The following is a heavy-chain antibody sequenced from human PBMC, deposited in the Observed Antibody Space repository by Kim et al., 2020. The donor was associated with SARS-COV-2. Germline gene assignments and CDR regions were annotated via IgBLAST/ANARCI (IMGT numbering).Heavy chain of an antibody. D-gene: IGHD6-19*01. CDR2: IYHSGST. CDR3: AREFQWRRTSNWVDP. CDR1: GGSISSSNW. V-gene: IGHV4-4*02. J-gene: IGHJ5*02. Sequence: SETLSLTCAVSGGSISSSNWWSWVRQPPGKGLEWIGEIYHSGSTNYNPSLKSRVTISVDKTKNQFSQKLCSVTAADTDVYYCAREFQWRRTSNWVDPWGQVSLVTVSS.